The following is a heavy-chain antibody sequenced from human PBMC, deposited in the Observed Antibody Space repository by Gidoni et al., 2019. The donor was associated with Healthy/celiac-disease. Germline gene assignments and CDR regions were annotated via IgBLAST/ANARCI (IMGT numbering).Heavy chain of an antibody. Sequence: QVQLQESGPGLVKPSETLSLTCTVSGGSVRSGSYYWSWIRQPPWKGLEWLGYIYYSWSTNYNPSLKSRFTISVDTSKNQCSLKRSSVTAADTAVYYCARDLAAAGYYYYYGMDVWGQGTTVTVSS. CDR1: GGSVRSGSYY. D-gene: IGHD6-13*01. V-gene: IGHV4-61*01. CDR2: IYYSWST. J-gene: IGHJ6*02. CDR3: ARDLAAAGYYYYYGMDV.